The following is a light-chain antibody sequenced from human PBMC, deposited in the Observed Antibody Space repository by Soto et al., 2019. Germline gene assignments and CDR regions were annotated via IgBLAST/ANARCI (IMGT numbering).Light chain of an antibody. CDR2: DVS. V-gene: IGLV2-14*03. CDR3: TSYTTSSTYV. J-gene: IGLJ1*01. Sequence: QSVLTQPASVSGSPGQSITIFCPGTSSYVGSYNYVSWYQQHPGRAPKLMIYDVSSRPSGVSNRFSGSKSGSTASLTISGLQAEDEADYFCTSYTTSSTYVFGTGTKVTVL. CDR1: SSYVGSYNY.